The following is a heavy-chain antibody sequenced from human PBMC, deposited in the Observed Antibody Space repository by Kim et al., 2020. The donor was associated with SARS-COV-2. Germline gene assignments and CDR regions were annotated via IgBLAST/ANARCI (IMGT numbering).Heavy chain of an antibody. Sequence: GGSLRLSCAASGFTFSSYWMSWVRQAPGKGLEWVANIKQDGSEKYYVDSVKGRFTISRDNAKNSLYLQMNSLRAEDTAVYYCARNFCGGDCYSDYYYGMDVWGQGTTVTVSS. V-gene: IGHV3-7*01. J-gene: IGHJ6*02. D-gene: IGHD2-21*02. CDR2: IKQDGSEK. CDR3: ARNFCGGDCYSDYYYGMDV. CDR1: GFTFSSYW.